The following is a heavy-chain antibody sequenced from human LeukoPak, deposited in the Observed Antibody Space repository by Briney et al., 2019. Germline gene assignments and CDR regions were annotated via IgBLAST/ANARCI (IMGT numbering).Heavy chain of an antibody. V-gene: IGHV3-21*01. CDR3: ARDHAAMAEAPTDY. D-gene: IGHD5-18*01. CDR1: GFTFSSYS. CDR2: ISSSSSYI. J-gene: IGHJ4*02. Sequence: PGGSLGLSCAASGFTFSSYSMNWVRQAPGKGLEWVSSISSSSSYIYYADSVKGRFTISRDNAKNSLYLQMNSLRAEDTAVYYCARDHAAMAEAPTDYWGQGTLVTVSS.